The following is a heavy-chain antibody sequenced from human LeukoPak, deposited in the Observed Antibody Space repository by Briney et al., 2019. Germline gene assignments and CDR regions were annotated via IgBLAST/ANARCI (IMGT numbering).Heavy chain of an antibody. D-gene: IGHD3-10*01. Sequence: PSETLSLICTISGGSISSYYWSWIRQPPGKGLEWIEYIYYSGSTYYNPSLKSRVTISVDTSKNQFSLKLSSVTAADTAVYYCARVNYYGSGSYYSRYYYGMDIWGQGTTVTVSS. CDR3: ARVNYYGSGSYYSRYYYGMDI. V-gene: IGHV4-59*12. CDR1: GGSISSYY. J-gene: IGHJ6*02. CDR2: IYYSGST.